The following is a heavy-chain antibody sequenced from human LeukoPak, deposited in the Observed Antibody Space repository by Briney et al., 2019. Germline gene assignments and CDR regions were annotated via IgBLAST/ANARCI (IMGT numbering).Heavy chain of an antibody. V-gene: IGHV1-69*13. D-gene: IGHD3-22*01. CDR2: IIPFATTP. J-gene: IGHJ6*02. CDR1: GGTLSNYA. CDR3: ARDFTMIVVVITPPGIYGMDV. Sequence: SVKVSCKGSGGTLSNYAISWVRQAPGQGLEWMGGIIPFATTPDYAQKFQGRVTISADDSTNTVYMELDSLTSEDTAVYYCARDFTMIVVVITPPGIYGMDVWGQGTTVTVSS.